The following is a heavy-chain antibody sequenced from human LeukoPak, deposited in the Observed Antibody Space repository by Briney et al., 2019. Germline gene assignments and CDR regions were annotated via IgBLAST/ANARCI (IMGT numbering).Heavy chain of an antibody. D-gene: IGHD2-8*02. Sequence: GGSLRLSCAASGFTFSDARLSWVRQAPGKGPEWVGRIKSSAEGGATDYAAPVKGRFTVSRDDSKDTLYLQMNSLKTEDTAVYYCSLRYCSGTSCPGYWGQGTLVTVSS. CDR1: GFTFSDAR. V-gene: IGHV3-15*01. CDR3: SLRYCSGTSCPGY. J-gene: IGHJ4*02. CDR2: IKSSAEGGAT.